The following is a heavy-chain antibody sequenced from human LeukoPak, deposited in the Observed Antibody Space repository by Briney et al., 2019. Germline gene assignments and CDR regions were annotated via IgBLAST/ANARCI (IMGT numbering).Heavy chain of an antibody. CDR1: GYTFTSYD. CDR3: ARVITMVRGAIGY. CDR2: MNPNSGNT. V-gene: IGHV1-8*02. Sequence: GASVKVSCKASGYTFTSYDINWVRQATGQGLEWMGWMNPNSGNTGYAQKFQGRVTMTRNTSISTAYMELSSLRSEDTAVYYCARVITMVRGAIGYWGQGTLVTVSS. D-gene: IGHD3-10*01. J-gene: IGHJ4*02.